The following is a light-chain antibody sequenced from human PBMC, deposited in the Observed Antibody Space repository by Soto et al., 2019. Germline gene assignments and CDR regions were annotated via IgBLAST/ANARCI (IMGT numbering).Light chain of an antibody. CDR3: QQYAGSVFT. CDR1: QSLTSSY. J-gene: IGKJ3*01. CDR2: GAA. Sequence: EIVLTQSPGTLSLSPGERATLSCRASQSLTSSYIAWYQQKPGQAPRLLISGAANRATGIPDRFSGSGSGTDFTLTISRVEPEDFAVCYCQQYAGSVFTFGPGTKVDIK. V-gene: IGKV3-20*01.